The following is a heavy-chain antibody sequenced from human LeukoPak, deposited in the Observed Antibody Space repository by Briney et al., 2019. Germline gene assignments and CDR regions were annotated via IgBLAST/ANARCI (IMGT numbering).Heavy chain of an antibody. D-gene: IGHD5-12*01. CDR3: ARGRAQKWLRADFDY. CDR1: GFTFSSYG. CDR2: IWYDGSNK. V-gene: IGHV3-33*01. J-gene: IGHJ4*02. Sequence: GRSLRLSCAASGFTFSSYGMHWVRQAPGKGLEWVAVIWYDGSNKYYADSVKGRFTISRDNSKNTLYLQMNSLRAEDTAVYYCARGRAQKWLRADFDYWGQGTLVTVSS.